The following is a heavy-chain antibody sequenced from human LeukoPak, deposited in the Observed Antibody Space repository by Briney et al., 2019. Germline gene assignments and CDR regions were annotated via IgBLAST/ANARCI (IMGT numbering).Heavy chain of an antibody. D-gene: IGHD3/OR15-3a*01. CDR1: GFTFSNTW. Sequence: GGSLRLSCLASGFTFSNTWMNWVRQAPEKGLEWVARIRSKRDGGTTDYAAPVKGRFTISRDDSKNTMYLQMNSLKAEDTAVYYCARDWYYAFDFWGQGTWSPSLQ. V-gene: IGHV3-15*07. CDR2: IRSKRDGGTT. J-gene: IGHJ3*01. CDR3: ARDWYYAFDF.